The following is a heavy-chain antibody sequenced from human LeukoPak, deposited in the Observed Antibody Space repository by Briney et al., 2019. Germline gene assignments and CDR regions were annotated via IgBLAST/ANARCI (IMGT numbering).Heavy chain of an antibody. CDR3: AREGHIVATAFDY. J-gene: IGHJ4*02. CDR1: GVTFSSYA. D-gene: IGHD5-12*01. CDR2: ISYDGSNK. V-gene: IGHV3-30-3*01. Sequence: GGSLRLSCAASGVTFSSYAMHWVRQAPGKGLEWVAVISYDGSNKYYADSVKGRFTISRDNSKNTLYLQMNSLRAEDTAVYYCAREGHIVATAFDYWGQGTLVTVSS.